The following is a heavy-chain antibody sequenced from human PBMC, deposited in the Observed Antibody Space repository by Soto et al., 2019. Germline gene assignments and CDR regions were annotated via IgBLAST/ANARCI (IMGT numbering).Heavy chain of an antibody. CDR3: ARASSSGWTDY. J-gene: IGHJ4*02. CDR2: IYYSGST. CDR1: GGSISSYY. D-gene: IGHD6-19*01. Sequence: SETLSLTCTVSGGSISSYYWSWIRQPPGKGLEWIGYIYYSGSTNYNPSLKSRVTISVDTSKNQFSLKLSSVTAADTAVYYCARASSSGWTDYWGQGTLVTVSS. V-gene: IGHV4-59*01.